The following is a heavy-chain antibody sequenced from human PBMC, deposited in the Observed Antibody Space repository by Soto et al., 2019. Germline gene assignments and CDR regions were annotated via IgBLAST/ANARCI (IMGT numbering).Heavy chain of an antibody. J-gene: IGHJ3*02. CDR3: ARRYGYAFDI. D-gene: IGHD4-17*01. CDR1: GGSISSYY. CDR2: IYYSGST. Sequence: SETLSLTCTVSGGSISSYYWSWIRQPPGKGLEWIGYIYYSGSTNYNPSLKSRVTISVDTSKNQFSLKLSSVTAADTAVYYCARRYGYAFDIWGQGTMVIVSS. V-gene: IGHV4-59*01.